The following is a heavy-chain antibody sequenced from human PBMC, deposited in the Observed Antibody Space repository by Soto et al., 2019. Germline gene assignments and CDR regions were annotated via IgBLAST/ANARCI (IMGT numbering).Heavy chain of an antibody. CDR3: AKAVAGSFDY. CDR1: GFTFSSYG. D-gene: IGHD6-19*01. V-gene: IGHV3-30*18. CDR2: ISYDGSNK. J-gene: IGHJ4*02. Sequence: QVQLVESGGGVVQPGRSLRLSCAASGFTFSSYGMHWVRQAPGKGLEWVAVISYDGSNKYYADSVKGRFTISRDNSKNTLYLHMNSLRAEDTAVYYCAKAVAGSFDYWGQGTLVTVSS.